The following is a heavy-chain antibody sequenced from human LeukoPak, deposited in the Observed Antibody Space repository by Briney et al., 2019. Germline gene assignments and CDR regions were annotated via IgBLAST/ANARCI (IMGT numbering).Heavy chain of an antibody. Sequence: SETLSLTCTVSGGSISSSSYYWGWIRQPPGKGLEWIAYIYYSGSTDYNPSLKSRVTISLDTSKNQFSLILSSVTAADTAVYYCARHDPIVGTPDAFDIWGQGTMVTVSS. V-gene: IGHV4-61*05. CDR3: ARHDPIVGTPDAFDI. CDR1: GGSISSSSYY. J-gene: IGHJ3*02. D-gene: IGHD1-26*01. CDR2: IYYSGST.